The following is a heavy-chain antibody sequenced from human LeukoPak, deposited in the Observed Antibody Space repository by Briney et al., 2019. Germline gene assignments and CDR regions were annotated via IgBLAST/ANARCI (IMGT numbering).Heavy chain of an antibody. CDR1: GGSISSSSYY. J-gene: IGHJ4*02. CDR2: IYYSGST. CDR3: ARYSSGWYPEHY. V-gene: IGHV4-39*01. D-gene: IGHD6-19*01. Sequence: SETLSLTCTVSGGSISSSSYYWGWIRQPPGKGLEWIGSIYYSGSTYYNPSLKSRVTISVDTSKNQFSLKLSSVTAADTAVYYCARYSSGWYPEHYWGQGTLVTVSS.